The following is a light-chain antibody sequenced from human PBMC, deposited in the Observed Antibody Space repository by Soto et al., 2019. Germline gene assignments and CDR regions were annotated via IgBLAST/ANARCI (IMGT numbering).Light chain of an antibody. Sequence: TKSPDSVSVSAGVEVAVSRRTSQSVSSNLAWYQQKPGQAPRLLIYGASTRATGIPARFSGSGSGTEFTLTMSGLRSGDFAIHERQRSIYLLLLPFRGGTKVDIK. CDR2: GAS. V-gene: IGKV3-15*01. CDR3: QRSIYLLLLP. CDR1: QSVSSN. J-gene: IGKJ4*01.